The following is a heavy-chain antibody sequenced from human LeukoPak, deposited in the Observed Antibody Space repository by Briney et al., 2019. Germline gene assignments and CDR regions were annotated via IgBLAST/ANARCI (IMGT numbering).Heavy chain of an antibody. CDR3: ARHGHCNTTNCPFIVGPPNYSFDY. V-gene: IGHV4-39*01. Sequence: SETLTLTCTVSGGSISSSSLYWGWLRQPPGKGLEWIATISYSGYTYYKPSLKSRVTISVDTSKNQFSLVLTSVTAADTSIYYCARHGHCNTTNCPFIVGPPNYSFDYWGQGTLVTVSS. D-gene: IGHD2-2*03. J-gene: IGHJ4*02. CDR2: ISYSGYT. CDR1: GGSISSSSLY.